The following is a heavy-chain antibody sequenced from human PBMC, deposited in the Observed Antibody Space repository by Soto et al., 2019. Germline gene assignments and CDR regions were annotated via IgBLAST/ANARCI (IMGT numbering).Heavy chain of an antibody. Sequence: EVQLLESGGGLVQPGGSLRLSCAASGFTFSSYAMTWVRQAPGKGLEWVSAISGSGISTYYADSVKGRFTISRDNSKNTLYLQMNSLRAEDTAVDYCAKEEAFSSGWATIDYWGQGTLVTVSS. V-gene: IGHV3-23*01. J-gene: IGHJ4*02. CDR1: GFTFSSYA. D-gene: IGHD6-19*01. CDR3: AKEEAFSSGWATIDY. CDR2: ISGSGIST.